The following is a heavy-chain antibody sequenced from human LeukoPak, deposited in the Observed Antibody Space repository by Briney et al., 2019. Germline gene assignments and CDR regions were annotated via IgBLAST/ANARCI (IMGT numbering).Heavy chain of an antibody. D-gene: IGHD6-13*01. V-gene: IGHV3-23*01. CDR3: AKDIAASGLPRIFDF. J-gene: IGHJ4*02. Sequence: QPGGSLRLSCAGSGFTLSNYVMSWVRQAPGKGLEWVSCVSGSGGRGATYYTDSVKGRFTISRDNAKNTMYLQMNSLSGEDTAIYYCAKDIAASGLPRIFDFWGQGTLVTVSS. CDR2: VSGSGGRGAT. CDR1: GFTLSNYV.